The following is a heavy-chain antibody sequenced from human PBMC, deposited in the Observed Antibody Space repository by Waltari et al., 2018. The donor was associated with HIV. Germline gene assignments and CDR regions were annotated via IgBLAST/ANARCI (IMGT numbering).Heavy chain of an antibody. D-gene: IGHD6-13*01. J-gene: IGHJ4*02. CDR2: IIPILGMT. V-gene: IGHV1-69*04. Sequence: QVQLVQSGAEVKKPGSSVQISCKASGGTFNSHALSWVRQAPGQGLEWMGRIIPILGMTNYAQKFHGRLAITADNSMSTAYMELSSLRSDDTAVYFCARSPANTAAADYSDDYWGQGTLVTVSS. CDR1: GGTFNSHA. CDR3: ARSPANTAAADYSDDY.